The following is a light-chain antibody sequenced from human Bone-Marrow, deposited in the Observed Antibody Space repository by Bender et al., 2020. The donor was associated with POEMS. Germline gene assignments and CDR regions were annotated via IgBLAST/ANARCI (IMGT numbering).Light chain of an antibody. CDR1: SSDVGGYNF. CDR3: STYTSSSTYVG. Sequence: QSALTQPASVSGSPGQSIAISCTGTSSDVGGYNFVSWYQHYPGKAPKLIIYAVNNRPSGVSYRFSGSKSANTASLTVSGLQIEDEAEYYCSTYTSSSTYVGFGGATQLTVL. J-gene: IGLJ2*01. CDR2: AVN. V-gene: IGLV2-14*03.